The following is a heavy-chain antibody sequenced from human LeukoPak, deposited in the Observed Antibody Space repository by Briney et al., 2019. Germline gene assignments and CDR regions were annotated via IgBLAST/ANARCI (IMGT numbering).Heavy chain of an antibody. V-gene: IGHV3-21*01. D-gene: IGHD3-9*01. Sequence: GGSLRLSCAASGFTFSIYSMNWDRQAPGKGLEWVSSISSSSSNIYYADSMKGRFTIARDSAKNALYLQMNSLRDEDTAVYYCAREREYYDILTGSIQHWGQGTLVTVSS. CDR1: GFTFSIYS. CDR2: ISSSSSNI. CDR3: AREREYYDILTGSIQH. J-gene: IGHJ1*01.